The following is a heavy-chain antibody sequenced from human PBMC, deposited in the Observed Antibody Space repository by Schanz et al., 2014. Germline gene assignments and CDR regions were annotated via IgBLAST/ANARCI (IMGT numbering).Heavy chain of an antibody. CDR2: MNPNSGNP. Sequence: QLVQSGAEVKKPGSSVKVSCKLSGGTFSSYTISWMRQAPGQGLEWLGWMNPNSGNPGFAQKFRGRVTMTRNTSMSTAYIELHILTSEDTAVYYCARGRTFDYWGQGTLVTVSS. V-gene: IGHV1-8*01. CDR1: GGTFSSYT. CDR3: ARGRTFDY. J-gene: IGHJ4*02.